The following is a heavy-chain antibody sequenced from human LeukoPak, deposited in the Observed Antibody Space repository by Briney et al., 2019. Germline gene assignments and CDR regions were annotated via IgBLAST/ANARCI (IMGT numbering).Heavy chain of an antibody. V-gene: IGHV3-23*01. CDR1: AFIFSGHW. J-gene: IGHJ6*02. CDR3: TKSVAIYFYYGLDV. D-gene: IGHD3-3*01. CDR2: ISGSGGST. Sequence: PGGSLRLSCEGSAFIFSGHWMNWVRQTPGKGLEWVSAISGSGGSTYCADSVKGRFTISRDNSKNTLFLQMNSLRVEDTAPYYCTKSVAIYFYYGLDVWGQGTTVTVSS.